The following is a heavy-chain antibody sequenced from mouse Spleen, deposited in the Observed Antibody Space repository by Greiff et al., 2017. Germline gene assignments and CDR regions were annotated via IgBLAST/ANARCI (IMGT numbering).Heavy chain of an antibody. CDR1: GYTFTSYW. CDR2: IDPSDSYT. Sequence: QVQLQQPGAELVMPGASVKLSCKASGYTFTSYWMHWVKQRPGQGLEWIGEIDPSDSYTNYNQKFKGKATLTVDKSSSTAYMQLSSLTSEDSAVYYCALNYYGSSYPFDYWGQGTTLTVSS. CDR3: ALNYYGSSYPFDY. D-gene: IGHD1-1*01. J-gene: IGHJ2*01. V-gene: IGHV1-69*01.